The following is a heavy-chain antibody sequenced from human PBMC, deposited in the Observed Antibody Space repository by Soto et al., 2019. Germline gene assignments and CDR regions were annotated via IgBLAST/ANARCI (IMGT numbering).Heavy chain of an antibody. V-gene: IGHV3-23*01. CDR3: ATRAYSSLDY. CDR1: GFTFSSYA. D-gene: IGHD6-13*01. CDR2: MSGSGGST. Sequence: PGGSLRLSCTASGFTFSSYAVSCVRQAPGEGLEWVSGMSGSGGSTYYADSVKGRFTISRDNSKNTLYLQMNNLRAEDTAVYYCATRAYSSLDYWGQGTLVTVSS. J-gene: IGHJ4*02.